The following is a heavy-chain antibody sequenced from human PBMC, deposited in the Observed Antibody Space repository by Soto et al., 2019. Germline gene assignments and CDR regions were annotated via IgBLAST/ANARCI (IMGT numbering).Heavy chain of an antibody. D-gene: IGHD5-12*01. CDR3: ARDWGYDPDPTYYYGMDV. J-gene: IGHJ6*02. CDR2: IYYKSRWYN. V-gene: IGHV6-1*01. CDR1: GDTVSTNTAC. Sequence: SPALSLTCAISGDTVSTNTACWNLIRQSPWRGLEWLGRIYYKSRWYNDYSESLKSRIAIIPDTSRNQFSLQLNSVIPEDTAVYYCARDWGYDPDPTYYYGMDVWGQGTKVTVYS.